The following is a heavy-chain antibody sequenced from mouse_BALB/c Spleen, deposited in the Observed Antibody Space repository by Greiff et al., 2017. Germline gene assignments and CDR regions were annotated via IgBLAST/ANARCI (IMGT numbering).Heavy chain of an antibody. CDR3: ARGYYYGSNYAMDY. D-gene: IGHD1-1*01. CDR1: GYTFTDYA. CDR2: ISTYYGDA. J-gene: IGHJ4*01. V-gene: IGHV1S137*01. Sequence: LQESGAELVRPGVSVKISCKGSGYTFTDYAMHWVKQSHAKSLEWIGVISTYYGDASYNQKFKGKATMTVDKSSSTAYMELARLTSEDSAIYYCARGYYYGSNYAMDYWGQGTSVTVSS.